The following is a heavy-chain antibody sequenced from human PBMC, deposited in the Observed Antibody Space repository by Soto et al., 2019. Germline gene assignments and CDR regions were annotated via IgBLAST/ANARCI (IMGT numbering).Heavy chain of an antibody. D-gene: IGHD2-2*01. CDR1: GGSFSGYY. V-gene: IGHV4-34*01. Sequence: QVQLQQWGAGLLKPSETLSLTCAVYGGSFSGYYWSWIRQPPGKGLEWIGEINHSGSTNYNPSLKSQVTITVDTTKNQFSLKLSSVTAADTAVYYCARGRIVVVPAAKNRCDYWGQGTLVTVSS. J-gene: IGHJ4*02. CDR2: INHSGST. CDR3: ARGRIVVVPAAKNRCDY.